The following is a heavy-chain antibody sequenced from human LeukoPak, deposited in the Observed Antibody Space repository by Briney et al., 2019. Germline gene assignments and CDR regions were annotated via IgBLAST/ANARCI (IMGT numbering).Heavy chain of an antibody. CDR2: INPNSGGT. CDR3: ARVASGYPLNY. Sequence: ASVKVSCKVSGYTLTELSMHWVRQAPGKGLEWMGWINPNSGGTNYAQKFQGRVTMTRDTSISTAYMELSRLRSDDTAVYYCARVASGYPLNYWGQGTLVTVSS. J-gene: IGHJ4*02. V-gene: IGHV1-2*02. D-gene: IGHD3-22*01. CDR1: GYTLTELS.